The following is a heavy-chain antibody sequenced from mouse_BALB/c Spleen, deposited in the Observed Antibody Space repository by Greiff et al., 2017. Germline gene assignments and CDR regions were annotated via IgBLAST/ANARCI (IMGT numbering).Heavy chain of an antibody. CDR1: GFAFSSYD. CDR2: ISSGGGST. CDR3: ARQGWDQYYFDY. J-gene: IGHJ2*01. V-gene: IGHV5-12-1*01. Sequence: EVKVVESGGGLVKPGGSLKLSCAASGFAFSSYDMSWVRQTPEKRLEWVAYISSGGGSTYYPDTVKGRFTISRDNAKNTLYLQMSSLKSEDTAMYYCARQGWDQYYFDYWGQGTTLTVSS. D-gene: IGHD4-1*01.